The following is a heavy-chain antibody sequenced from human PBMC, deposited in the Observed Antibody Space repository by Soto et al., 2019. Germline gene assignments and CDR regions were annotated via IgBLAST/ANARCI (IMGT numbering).Heavy chain of an antibody. D-gene: IGHD5-18*01. Sequence: GWSLRLSCAASGFTFSSYGMHWVRQAPGKGLEWVAVISYDGSNKDYADSVKGRFIISRDNSKKTVYLQMNSLRAEDTAVYYCAKDELGYSYGAAFDYWGQGTLVTVSS. CDR2: ISYDGSNK. CDR1: GFTFSSYG. V-gene: IGHV3-30*18. CDR3: AKDELGYSYGAAFDY. J-gene: IGHJ4*02.